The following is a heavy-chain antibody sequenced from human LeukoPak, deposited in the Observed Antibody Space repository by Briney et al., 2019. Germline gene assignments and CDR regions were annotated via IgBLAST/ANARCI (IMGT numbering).Heavy chain of an antibody. CDR2: IYYTGSA. CDR1: GGFITSGGYY. D-gene: IGHD6-13*01. CDR3: ARDLYSSRWYLDY. Sequence: SETLSLTCTVSGGFITSGGYYWSWIRQHPGTGLERLGYIYYTGSAFYNPSLKSRVTISLDTSKNQFSLKLSSVTAADTAVYYCARDLYSSRWYLDYWGQGILVAVSS. V-gene: IGHV4-31*03. J-gene: IGHJ4*02.